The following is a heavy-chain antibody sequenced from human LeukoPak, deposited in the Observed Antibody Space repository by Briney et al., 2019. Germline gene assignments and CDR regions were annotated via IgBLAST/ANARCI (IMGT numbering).Heavy chain of an antibody. CDR2: IAYDGSNK. CDR3: AKDWYYGSGSYLRENYYYYYGMDV. CDR1: GFTFKSHT. Sequence: GGSLRLSCAASGFTFKSHTMQWVRQAPGKGLEWVALIAYDGSNKYYADSVKGRFTISRDNSNNTLDLQMNSLRAEDTAVYYCAKDWYYGSGSYLRENYYYYYGMDVWGQGTTVTVSS. D-gene: IGHD3-10*01. J-gene: IGHJ6*02. V-gene: IGHV3-30*18.